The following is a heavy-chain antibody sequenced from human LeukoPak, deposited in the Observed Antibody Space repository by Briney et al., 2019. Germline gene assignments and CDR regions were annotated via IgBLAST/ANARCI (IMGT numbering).Heavy chain of an antibody. Sequence: GGSLRLSCAASGFTFSSYAMSWVRQAPGKGLEWVAFIRYDGSNKYYADSVKGRFTISRDNSKNTLYLQMNSLRAEDTAVYYCAKDREGYYGSGSYYISGAFDIWGQGTMVTVSS. CDR3: AKDREGYYGSGSYYISGAFDI. CDR2: IRYDGSNK. D-gene: IGHD3-10*01. V-gene: IGHV3-30*02. CDR1: GFTFSSYA. J-gene: IGHJ3*02.